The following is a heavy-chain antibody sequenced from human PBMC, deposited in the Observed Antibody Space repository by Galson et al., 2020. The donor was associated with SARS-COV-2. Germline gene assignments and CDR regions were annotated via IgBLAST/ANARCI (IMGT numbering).Heavy chain of an antibody. D-gene: IGHD2-21*01. J-gene: IGHJ4*02. CDR2: TNWNGGST. CDR1: GYTFHDYG. V-gene: IGHV3-20*04. Sequence: GGSLRLSCAASGYTFHDYGMSWVRQAPGKGLEWVSGTNWNGGSTGYADSVKGRFTISRDKAKHSLYLKMNSLRAEDTALYYCARDFWYCGGDCHGVGYYWGQGTLVTVSS. CDR3: ARDFWYCGGDCHGVGYY.